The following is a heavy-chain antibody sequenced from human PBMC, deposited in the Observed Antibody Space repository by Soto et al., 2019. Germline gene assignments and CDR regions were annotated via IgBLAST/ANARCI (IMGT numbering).Heavy chain of an antibody. J-gene: IGHJ6*03. D-gene: IGHD2-2*01. CDR1: TFTFSSYA. Sequence: GGSLRLSCAASTFTFSSYAMTWVRQAPGKGLEWVSGISGSASRTYYADSGKGRFTISRDNSKNTVYLQMNSLRAEDTAIYYCARYCSSTSCYGEVYYYYMDVWGKGTTVTVSS. CDR3: ARYCSSTSCYGEVYYYYMDV. CDR2: ISGSASRT. V-gene: IGHV3-23*01.